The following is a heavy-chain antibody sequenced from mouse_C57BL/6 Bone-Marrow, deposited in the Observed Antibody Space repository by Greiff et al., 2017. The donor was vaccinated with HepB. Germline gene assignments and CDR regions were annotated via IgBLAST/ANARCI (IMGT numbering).Heavy chain of an antibody. D-gene: IGHD2-3*01. J-gene: IGHJ2*01. V-gene: IGHV1-18*01. Sequence: SHGKSLEWIGDINPNNGGTIYNQKFKGKATLTVDKSSSTAYMGLLSLTSEDTAVYYCARHRHDGYYVGYFDYWGQGTTLTVSS. CDR3: ARHRHDGYYVGYFDY. CDR2: INPNNGGT.